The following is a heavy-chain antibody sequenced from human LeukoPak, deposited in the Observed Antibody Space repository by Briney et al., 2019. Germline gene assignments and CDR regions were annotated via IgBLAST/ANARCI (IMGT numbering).Heavy chain of an antibody. CDR3: ARSRRYNWNSGSYDY. Sequence: SETLSLTCTVSGGSISSSSDYWGWIRQPPGKGLEWIGSIYYSGSTYYNPSLKSRVTISVDTSKNQFSLKLSSVTAADTAVYYCARSRRYNWNSGSYDYWGQGTLVTVSS. J-gene: IGHJ4*02. D-gene: IGHD1-7*01. CDR1: GGSISSSSDY. V-gene: IGHV4-39*01. CDR2: IYYSGST.